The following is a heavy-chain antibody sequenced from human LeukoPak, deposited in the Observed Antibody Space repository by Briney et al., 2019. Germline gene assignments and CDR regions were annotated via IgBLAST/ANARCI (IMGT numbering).Heavy chain of an antibody. Sequence: SETLSLTCAVYGGSFSGYYWSWIRQPPGKGLEWIGEINHSGSTNYNPSLKSRVTMSVDTSKNEFSLKLISVSAADTAVYYCARRRGGYYSGSGSYNWFDPWGQGTLVTVSS. D-gene: IGHD3-10*01. CDR1: GGSFSGYY. CDR3: ARRRGGYYSGSGSYNWFDP. J-gene: IGHJ5*02. V-gene: IGHV4-34*01. CDR2: INHSGST.